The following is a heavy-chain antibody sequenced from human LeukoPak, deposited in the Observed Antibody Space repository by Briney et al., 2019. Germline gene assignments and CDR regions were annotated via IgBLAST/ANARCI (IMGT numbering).Heavy chain of an antibody. CDR3: AKDRHPLRGLTPYYFDY. V-gene: IGHV3-7*01. Sequence: GGSLRLSCAASGFTFSSYWMSWVRQAPGKGLEWVANIKQDGSEKYYVDSVKGRFTISRDNSKNTLYLQMNSLRAEDTAVYYCAKDRHPLRGLTPYYFDYWGQGTLVTVSS. CDR2: IKQDGSEK. D-gene: IGHD3-10*01. J-gene: IGHJ4*02. CDR1: GFTFSSYW.